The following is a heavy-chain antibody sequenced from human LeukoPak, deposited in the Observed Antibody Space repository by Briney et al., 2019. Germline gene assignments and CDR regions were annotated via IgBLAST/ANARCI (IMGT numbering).Heavy chain of an antibody. CDR2: ISGGSSYI. CDR3: ARARTMYSSGWYQVVNFDY. V-gene: IGHV3-21*01. D-gene: IGHD6-19*01. Sequence: GGSLRLSCAASGFTFSNYGMNWVRQAPGKGLEWVSSISGGSSYIYYADSVKGRFTISRDNAKNSLYLQMNSLRAEDTAVYYCARARTMYSSGWYQVVNFDYWGQGTLVTVSS. J-gene: IGHJ4*02. CDR1: GFTFSNYG.